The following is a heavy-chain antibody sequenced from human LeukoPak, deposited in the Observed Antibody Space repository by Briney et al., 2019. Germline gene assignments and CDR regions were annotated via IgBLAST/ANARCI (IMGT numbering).Heavy chain of an antibody. CDR2: IYTSGST. Sequence: SETLSLTCTVSGGSISSYYWSWIRQPAGKGLGWIGRIYTSGSTNYNPSLKSRVTMSVDTSKNQFSLKLSSVTAADTAVYYCASSSSWTKPFDYWGQGTLVTVSS. CDR3: ASSSSWTKPFDY. CDR1: GGSISSYY. J-gene: IGHJ4*02. V-gene: IGHV4-4*07. D-gene: IGHD6-13*01.